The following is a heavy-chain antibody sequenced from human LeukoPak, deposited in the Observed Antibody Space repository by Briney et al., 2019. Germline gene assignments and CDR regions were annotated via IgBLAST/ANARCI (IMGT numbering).Heavy chain of an antibody. CDR1: GVSISSSSYF. J-gene: IGHJ4*02. V-gene: IGHV4-39*01. Sequence: SETLSLTCTVSGVSISSSSYFWGWIRQPPGKGLEWIGSIYYSGSTYYNPSLESRVTISVDTSKNQFSLKLNSLTAADTAVYYCARHGGLKYGGYEKRFDYWGQGTLVTVSS. CDR2: IYYSGST. D-gene: IGHD5-12*01. CDR3: ARHGGLKYGGYEKRFDY.